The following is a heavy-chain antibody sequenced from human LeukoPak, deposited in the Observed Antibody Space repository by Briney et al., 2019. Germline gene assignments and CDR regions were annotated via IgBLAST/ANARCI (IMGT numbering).Heavy chain of an antibody. Sequence: PGGSLRLSCAASGFTFSSYSMNWVRQAPGKGLEWVSSISSSSSYIYYADSVKGRFTISRDNAKNSLYLQMNSLSAEDTAVYYCASGYGGFADYWGQGTLVTVSS. CDR2: ISSSSSYI. J-gene: IGHJ4*02. CDR3: ASGYGGFADY. CDR1: GFTFSSYS. D-gene: IGHD5-12*01. V-gene: IGHV3-21*01.